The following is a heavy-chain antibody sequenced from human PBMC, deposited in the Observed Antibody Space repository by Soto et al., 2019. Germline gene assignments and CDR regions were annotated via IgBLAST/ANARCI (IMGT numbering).Heavy chain of an antibody. CDR1: GNTFMSYG. D-gene: IGHD1-26*01. J-gene: IGHJ2*01. CDR2: ISAYNGKT. CDR3: ARHGVGSFWYFDI. V-gene: IGHV1-18*01. Sequence: QVQLVQSGGEVKKPGASVKVSCKASGNTFMSYGFSWVRQAPGQGLEWMGWISAYNGKTDYAQKLQDRVIMTRDTATGTVYMELRSLTSDDTAVYFCARHGVGSFWYFDIWGRGTLVTVSS.